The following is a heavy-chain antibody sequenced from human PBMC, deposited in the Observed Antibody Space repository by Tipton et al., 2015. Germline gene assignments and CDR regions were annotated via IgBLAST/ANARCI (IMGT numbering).Heavy chain of an antibody. J-gene: IGHJ4*02. V-gene: IGHV4-59*01. D-gene: IGHD3-22*01. CDR1: GGSISTYY. CDR3: ARFDSYYYDSNDY. Sequence: TLSLTCTVSGGSISTYYWSWIRQPPGKGLEWIGYINYSGHTNYNPSLKSRVTISVDTSNNQFYLDLTSVTAPDTAIYYCARFDSYYYDSNDYWGQGTLVTVSS. CDR2: INYSGHT.